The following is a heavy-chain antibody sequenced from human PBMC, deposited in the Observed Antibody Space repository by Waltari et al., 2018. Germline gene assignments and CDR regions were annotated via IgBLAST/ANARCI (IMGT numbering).Heavy chain of an antibody. Sequence: QVQLQESGPGLVRPSATLSLTCPVSGDPISTYYSTWFRPPPGKGLDRIGYIYYSGITKYNPSLKSRVSISVDTTKNQFSLRLTSVTAADTAVYYCARGKYYYDSSGYRTNWFDPWGQGTLVTVSS. CDR3: ARGKYYYDSSGYRTNWFDP. CDR1: GDPISTYY. CDR2: IYYSGIT. V-gene: IGHV4-59*01. D-gene: IGHD3-22*01. J-gene: IGHJ5*02.